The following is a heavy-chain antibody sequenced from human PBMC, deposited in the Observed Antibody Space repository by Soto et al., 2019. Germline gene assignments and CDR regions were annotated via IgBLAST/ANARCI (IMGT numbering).Heavy chain of an antibody. D-gene: IGHD1-1*01. CDR3: ARDEADGTRRGWAFDI. CDR1: GGSISSSNW. CDR2: IYHSGST. J-gene: IGHJ3*02. V-gene: IGHV4-4*02. Sequence: SETLSLTCAVSGGSISSSNWWSWVRQPPGKGLEWIGEIYHSGSTNHNPSLKSRVTISVDKSKNQFSLKLSSVTAADTAVYYCARDEADGTRRGWAFDIWGQGTMVTVSS.